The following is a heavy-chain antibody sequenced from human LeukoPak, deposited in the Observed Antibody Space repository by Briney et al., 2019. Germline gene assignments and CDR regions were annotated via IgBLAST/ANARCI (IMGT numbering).Heavy chain of an antibody. V-gene: IGHV4-59*01. J-gene: IGHJ6*03. Sequence: SETLSLTCTVSDGSISSYYWSWIRQSPGKGLEWIGYIYFTGSTNYNPSLKSRVTISVDTSKNRFSLRLSSVTAADTAVYYCARVVSSGYPWDYYYYMDVWGKGTTVTISS. CDR3: ARVVSSGYPWDYYYYMDV. CDR1: DGSISSYY. CDR2: IYFTGST. D-gene: IGHD3-22*01.